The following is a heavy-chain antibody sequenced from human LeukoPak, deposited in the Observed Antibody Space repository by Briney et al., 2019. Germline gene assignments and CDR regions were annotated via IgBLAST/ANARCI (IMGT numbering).Heavy chain of an antibody. CDR2: INPNSGGT. CDR3: ARSFTMVRGVMSY. D-gene: IGHD3-10*01. V-gene: IGHV1-2*02. J-gene: IGHJ4*02. CDR1: GYTFTGYY. Sequence: ASVKVSCKASGYTFTGYYMHWVRQAPGQGLEWMGWINPNSGGTNYAQKFQGRVTMTRDTSISTAYMELSRLRSDDTAVYYCARSFTMVRGVMSYWGQGTLVTVSS.